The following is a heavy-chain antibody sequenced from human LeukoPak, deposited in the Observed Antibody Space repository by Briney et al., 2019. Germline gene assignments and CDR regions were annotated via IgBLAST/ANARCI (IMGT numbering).Heavy chain of an antibody. V-gene: IGHV3-23*01. D-gene: IGHD3-10*01. J-gene: IGHJ4*02. CDR2: ISDSGGST. CDR3: ARRGVVIRFIRVGFQKGAYYFDS. Sequence: RGSLRLSCALSGITPSNYGMSWVRHAPGKRLERVADISDSGGSTTYADSVKGRFTISRDNPKNTLYLQMNSLRAEDTAVYFCARRGVVIRFIRVGFQKGAYYFDSWVRGALVSVCS. CDR1: GITPSNYG.